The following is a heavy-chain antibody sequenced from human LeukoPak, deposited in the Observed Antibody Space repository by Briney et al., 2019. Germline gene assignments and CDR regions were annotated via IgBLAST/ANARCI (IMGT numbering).Heavy chain of an antibody. V-gene: IGHV3-23*01. Sequence: GGSLRLSCAASGFTFSSYAMSWVRQAPGKGLEWVSAISGSGGSTYYADSVKGRFTFSRDNSKHTLYLQMNSLRAEDTAVYYCAKGTSRIVGATVDWFYPWGQGTLVTVCS. CDR1: GFTFSSYA. CDR3: AKGTSRIVGATVDWFYP. J-gene: IGHJ5*02. D-gene: IGHD1-26*01. CDR2: ISGSGGST.